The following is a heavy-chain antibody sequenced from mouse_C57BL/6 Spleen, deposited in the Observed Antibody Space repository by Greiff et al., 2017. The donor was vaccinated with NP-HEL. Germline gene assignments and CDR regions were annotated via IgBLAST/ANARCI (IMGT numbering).Heavy chain of an antibody. J-gene: IGHJ2*01. D-gene: IGHD2-3*01. Sequence: VQLQQPGAELVKPGASVKLSCKASGYTFTSYWMQWVKQRPGQGLEWIGEIDPSDSYTNYNQKFKGKATLTVDTSSSTAYMQLSSLTSEDSAVYYCASYDGDYWGQGTTLTVSS. V-gene: IGHV1-50*01. CDR2: IDPSDSYT. CDR3: ASYDGDY. CDR1: GYTFTSYW.